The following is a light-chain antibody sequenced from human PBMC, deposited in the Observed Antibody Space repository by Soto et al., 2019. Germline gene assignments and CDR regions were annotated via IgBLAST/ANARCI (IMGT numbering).Light chain of an antibody. J-gene: IGKJ1*01. CDR3: QHYNSYSEA. V-gene: IGKV1-5*03. CDR2: KAS. Sequence: DIQMTQSPSTLSGSVGDRVTITCRARQTISSWLAWYQQKPGKAPKLLIYKASTLKSGVPSRFSGSGSGTEFTLTISSLQPDDFATYYCQHYNSYSEAFGKGTKVDIK. CDR1: QTISSW.